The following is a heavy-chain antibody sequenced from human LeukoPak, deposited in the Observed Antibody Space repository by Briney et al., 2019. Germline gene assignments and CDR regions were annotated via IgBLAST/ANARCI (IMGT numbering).Heavy chain of an antibody. CDR1: GLTFSSFA. CDR3: AKEGTYNNFWSGYFH. Sequence: GRSLRLACAASGLTFSSFAMSWVRQAPGKGLEWVSSVTGSGSVTSSTYYADSVKGRFTISRDNSKNTLYLQMNRLRAEDTALYYCAKEGTYNNFWSGYFHWGQGALVTVSS. D-gene: IGHD3-3*01. V-gene: IGHV3-23*01. J-gene: IGHJ4*02. CDR2: VTGSGSVTSST.